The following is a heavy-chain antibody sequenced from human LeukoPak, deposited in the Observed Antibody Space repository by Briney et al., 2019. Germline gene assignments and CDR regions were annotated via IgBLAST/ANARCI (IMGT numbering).Heavy chain of an antibody. CDR2: INPSGGST. V-gene: IGHV1-46*01. CDR3: ARVGSGNWFDP. D-gene: IGHD3-10*01. J-gene: IGHJ5*02. Sequence: ASVEVSCKASGYTFTSYYMHWVRQAPGQGLEWMGIINPSGGSTSYAQKFQGRVTMTRDTSTSTVYMELSSLRSEDTAVYYCARVGSGNWFDPWGQGTLVTVSS. CDR1: GYTFTSYY.